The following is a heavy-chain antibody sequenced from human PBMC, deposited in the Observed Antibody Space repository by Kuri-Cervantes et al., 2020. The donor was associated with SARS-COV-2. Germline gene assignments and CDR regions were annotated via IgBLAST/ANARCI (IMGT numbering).Heavy chain of an antibody. CDR3: IPVLWFGEPYNWFDP. CDR2: IYTSGST. CDR1: GGSISSYY. Sequence: SETLSLTCTVSGGSISSYYWSWIRQPAGKGLEWIGRIYTSGSTNYNPSLKSRVTMSVDTSKNQFSLKLSSVTAADTAVYYCIPVLWFGEPYNWFDPWGQGTLVTVSS. D-gene: IGHD3-10*01. J-gene: IGHJ5*02. V-gene: IGHV4-4*07.